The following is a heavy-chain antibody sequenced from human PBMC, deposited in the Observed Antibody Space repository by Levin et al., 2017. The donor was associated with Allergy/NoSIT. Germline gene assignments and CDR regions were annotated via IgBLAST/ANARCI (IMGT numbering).Heavy chain of an antibody. J-gene: IGHJ4*02. CDR3: ARDSFLGYGDSGYFDY. D-gene: IGHD4-17*01. V-gene: IGHV3-30*04. CDR1: GFTFSSYA. CDR2: ISYDGSNK. Sequence: PGGSLRLSCAASGFTFSSYAMHWVRQAPGKGLEWVAVISYDGSNKYYADSVKGRFTISRDNSKNTLYLQMNSLRAEDTAVYYCARDSFLGYGDSGYFDYWGQGTLVTVSS.